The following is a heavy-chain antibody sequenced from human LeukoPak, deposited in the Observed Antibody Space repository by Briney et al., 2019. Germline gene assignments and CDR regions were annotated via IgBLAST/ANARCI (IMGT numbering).Heavy chain of an antibody. CDR2: INAGNGNT. CDR1: GYTFTSYA. D-gene: IGHD6-13*01. Sequence: GASVKVSCKGSGYTFTSYAMQWVRQAPGQRLEWMGWINAGNGNTKYSQKFQGRVTITRDTSASTAYMELSSLRSEDTAVYYCARGGSIWDVDFAYWGQGTLVTVSS. J-gene: IGHJ4*02. CDR3: ARGGSIWDVDFAY. V-gene: IGHV1-3*01.